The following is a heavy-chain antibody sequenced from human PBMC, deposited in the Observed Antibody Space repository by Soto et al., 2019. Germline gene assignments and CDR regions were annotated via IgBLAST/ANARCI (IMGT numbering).Heavy chain of an antibody. CDR1: GYTFTSYY. Sequence: QVQLVQSGAEVKKPGASVKVSCKASGYTFTSYYMHWVRQAPGQGLEWMGIINPSGGSTSYAQKFQGRVTMTTDTSTSTVYMELSSLRSEDTAVYYCARAQRVGATAEEYFDYWGQGTLVTVS. V-gene: IGHV1-46*01. D-gene: IGHD1-26*01. CDR3: ARAQRVGATAEEYFDY. J-gene: IGHJ4*02. CDR2: INPSGGST.